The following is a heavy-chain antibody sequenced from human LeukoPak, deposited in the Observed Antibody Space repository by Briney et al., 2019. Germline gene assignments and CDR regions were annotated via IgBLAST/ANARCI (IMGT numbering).Heavy chain of an antibody. CDR1: GFTFSSYS. D-gene: IGHD6-13*01. CDR2: ISSSSSYI. Sequence: SGGSLRLSCAASGFTFSSYSMNWVRQAPGKGLEWVSSISSSSSYIYYADSVKGRFTISRDNAKNSLYLQMNSLRAEDTAVYYCARNLRIAAAGRGMDVRGQGTTVTVSS. CDR3: ARNLRIAAAGRGMDV. J-gene: IGHJ6*02. V-gene: IGHV3-21*01.